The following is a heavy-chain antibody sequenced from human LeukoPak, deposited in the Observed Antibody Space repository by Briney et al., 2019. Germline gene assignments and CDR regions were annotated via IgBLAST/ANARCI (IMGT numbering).Heavy chain of an antibody. CDR3: AKDPLTGYSNFDY. V-gene: IGHV3-7*01. J-gene: IGHJ4*02. CDR2: MNEDGSEK. Sequence: PGGSLRLSCAASGFGFSNYWMSWVRQAPGKGLEWVANMNEDGSEKNYVDSVKGRFTISRDNAQDPLYLQMNSLRAEDTAVYYCAKDPLTGYSNFDYWGQGTLVTVSS. CDR1: GFGFSNYW. D-gene: IGHD3-9*01.